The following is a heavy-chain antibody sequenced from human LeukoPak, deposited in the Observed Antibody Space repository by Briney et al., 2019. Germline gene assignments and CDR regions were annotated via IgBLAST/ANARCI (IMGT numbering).Heavy chain of an antibody. D-gene: IGHD6-13*01. V-gene: IGHV3-48*03. J-gene: IGHJ4*02. CDR2: ISSSGSTI. Sequence: WGSLRLSCAASGFTFSSYEMNWVRQAPGKGLEWVSYISSSGSTIYYADSVKGRFTISRDNAKNSLYLQMNSLRAEDTAVYYCARDEAAVRFDYWGQGTMATHSS. CDR3: ARDEAAVRFDY. CDR1: GFTFSSYE.